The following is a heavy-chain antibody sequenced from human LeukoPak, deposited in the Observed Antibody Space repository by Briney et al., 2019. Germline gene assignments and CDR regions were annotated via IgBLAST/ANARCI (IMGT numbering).Heavy chain of an antibody. CDR2: IWYDGSNK. CDR3: ARDDYGGKLDI. Sequence: GRSLRLSCAASGFTFSNYDMHWVRQAPGKGLEWVAVIWYDGSNKYYADSVKGRFTISRDNSKNTLYLQMNSLRAEDTAAYYCARDDYGGKLDIWGQGTVVTVSS. D-gene: IGHD4-23*01. CDR1: GFTFSNYD. V-gene: IGHV3-33*01. J-gene: IGHJ3*02.